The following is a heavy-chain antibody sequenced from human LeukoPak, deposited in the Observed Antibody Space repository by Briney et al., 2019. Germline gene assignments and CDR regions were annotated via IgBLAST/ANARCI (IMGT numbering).Heavy chain of an antibody. CDR3: AKDLEAIVVVPAAFDY. CDR2: ISGSGGST. J-gene: IGHJ4*01. V-gene: IGHV3-23*01. D-gene: IGHD2-2*01. Sequence: PGGSLRLSCAASGFTFSSYAMSWVRQAPGKGLEWVSAISGSGGSTYYADSVKGRFTISRDNSKNTLYLQMNSLRAEDTAVYYCAKDLEAIVVVPAAFDYWGHGTLVTVSS. CDR1: GFTFSSYA.